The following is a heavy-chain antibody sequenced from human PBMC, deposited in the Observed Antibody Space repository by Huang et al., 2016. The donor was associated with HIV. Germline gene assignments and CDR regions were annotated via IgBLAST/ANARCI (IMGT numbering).Heavy chain of an antibody. Sequence: QIHLVQSGPEVKQPGASVTVSCKASGYQFHIYEIKWVRQTHGQGLEWMGGIIGAKVSTSFAQKFQDRLTMTTDVSMSTAYLELRSLRLDDTAVYYCARTKGEFDFWGQGALVTVSS. CDR2: IIGAKVST. J-gene: IGHJ4*02. CDR3: ARTKGEFDF. V-gene: IGHV1-18*04. CDR1: GYQFHIYE. D-gene: IGHD3-16*01.